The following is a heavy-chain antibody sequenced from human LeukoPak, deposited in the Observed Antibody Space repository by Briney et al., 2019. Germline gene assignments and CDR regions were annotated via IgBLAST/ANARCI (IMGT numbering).Heavy chain of an antibody. V-gene: IGHV3-48*04. CDR2: ITSSSTTM. Sequence: PGGSLRLSWAASGFTFSAYSMNWVRQAPGKGLEWVSSITSSSTTMYYADSVKGRFTISRDNAKNSLYLQMNSLRAEDTAVYYCARVSGGYDLGDRIDYWGQGTLVTVSS. CDR3: ARVSGGYDLGDRIDY. CDR1: GFTFSAYS. D-gene: IGHD5-12*01. J-gene: IGHJ4*02.